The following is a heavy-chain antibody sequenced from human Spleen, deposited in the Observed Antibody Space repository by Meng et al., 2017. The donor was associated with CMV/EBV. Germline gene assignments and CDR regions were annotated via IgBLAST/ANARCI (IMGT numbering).Heavy chain of an antibody. J-gene: IGHJ4*02. D-gene: IGHD2-2*01. Sequence: GGSLRLSCAASGFTFSSYSMNWVRQAPGKGLEWVSSISSSSSYIYYADSVKGRFTISRDNAKNSLYLQMNSLRAEDTAVYYCARGGYCSSTSCYHQYGYWGQGTLVTVSS. CDR3: ARGGYCSSTSCYHQYGY. CDR1: GFTFSSYS. V-gene: IGHV3-21*01. CDR2: ISSSSSYI.